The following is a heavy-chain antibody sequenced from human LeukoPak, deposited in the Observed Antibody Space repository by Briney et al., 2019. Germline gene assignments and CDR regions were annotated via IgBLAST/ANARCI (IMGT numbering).Heavy chain of an antibody. J-gene: IGHJ4*02. CDR3: ARSYYYDTSNFYVFDY. D-gene: IGHD3-22*01. Sequence: SETLSLTCAVSGYSISSGYSWGWIRQPPGKGLEWIGSLYHSGGTYYNPSLKSRVDISVDTSKNQFSLILTSVTASDTAIYYCARSYYYDTSNFYVFDYWGEGALVTVSS. CDR1: GYSISSGYS. CDR2: LYHSGGT. V-gene: IGHV4-38-2*01.